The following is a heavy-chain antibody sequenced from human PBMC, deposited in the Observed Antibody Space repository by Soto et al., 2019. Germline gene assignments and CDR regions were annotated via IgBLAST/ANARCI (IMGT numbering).Heavy chain of an antibody. V-gene: IGHV1-2*02. D-gene: IGHD6-19*01. CDR2: INPNDGRT. CDR1: GSAFNGYY. CDR3: ARDGQWRVTPYYYYGMDV. J-gene: IGHJ6*02. Sequence: WASVKVSCKASGSAFNGYYIHWVRQAPGQGLEWMGWINPNDGRTIYAQKFQGRFTMASDTPTSTAYMELSRLRSDDTAVYYCARDGQWRVTPYYYYGMDVWGQGTTVTVSS.